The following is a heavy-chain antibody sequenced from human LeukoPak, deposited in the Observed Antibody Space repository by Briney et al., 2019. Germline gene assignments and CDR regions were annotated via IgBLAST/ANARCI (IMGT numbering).Heavy chain of an antibody. CDR1: GFTFGDYA. V-gene: IGHV3-49*04. D-gene: IGHD5-18*01. CDR3: TSYTAMDPFDY. J-gene: IGHJ4*02. Sequence: GGSLRLSCTASGFTFGDYAMSWVRQAPGKGLEWVGFIRSKAYGGTTEYAASVKGRFTISRDDSKSIAYLQMNSLKTEDTAVYYCTSYTAMDPFDYWGRGTLVTVSS. CDR2: IRSKAYGGTT.